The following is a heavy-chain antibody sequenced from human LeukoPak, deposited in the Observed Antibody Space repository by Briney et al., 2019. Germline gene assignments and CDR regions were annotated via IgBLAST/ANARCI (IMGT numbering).Heavy chain of an antibody. CDR2: INPNSGGT. D-gene: IGHD1-26*01. J-gene: IGHJ5*02. CDR3: ARDSGGSYYYNWFDP. Sequence: ASVKVSCKASGYTFTGYYMHWVRQAPGQGLEWMRWINPNSGGTNYAQKFQGRVTMTRDTSISTAYMELSRLRSDDTAVYYCARDSGGSYYYNWFDPWGQGTLVTVSS. CDR1: GYTFTGYY. V-gene: IGHV1-2*02.